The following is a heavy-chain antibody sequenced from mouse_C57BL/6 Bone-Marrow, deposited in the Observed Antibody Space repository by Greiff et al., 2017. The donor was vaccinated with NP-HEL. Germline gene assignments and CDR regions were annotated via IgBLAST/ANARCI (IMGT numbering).Heavy chain of an antibody. J-gene: IGHJ3*01. V-gene: IGHV1-50*01. CDR3: ARPYGSSPWFAY. CDR1: GYTFTSYW. CDR2: IDPSDSYT. Sequence: VQLQQPGAELVKPGASVKLSCKASGYTFTSYWMQWVKQRPGQGLEWIGEIDPSDSYTNYNQKFKGKATLTVDTSSSTAYMQLSSLTSEDSAVYYCARPYGSSPWFAYWGQGTLVTVSA. D-gene: IGHD1-1*01.